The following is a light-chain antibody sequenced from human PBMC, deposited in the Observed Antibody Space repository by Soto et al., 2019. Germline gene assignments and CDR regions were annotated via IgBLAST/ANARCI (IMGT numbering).Light chain of an antibody. CDR2: DVS. V-gene: IGLV2-14*01. CDR3: NSYTTSNTRQIV. CDR1: SSDVGGYNY. Sequence: QSVLTQPASVSGSPGQSITISCTVTSSDVGGYNYVSWYQQHPGKAPKFMIYDVSNRPSGVSTRFSGSKSGNTASLTISGLQAEDEADYYCNSYTTSNTRQIVFGTGTKVTVL. J-gene: IGLJ1*01.